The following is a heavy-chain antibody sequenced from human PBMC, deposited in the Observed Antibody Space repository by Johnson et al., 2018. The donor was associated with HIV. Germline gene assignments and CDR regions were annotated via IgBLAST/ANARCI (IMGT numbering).Heavy chain of an antibody. D-gene: IGHD6-6*01. V-gene: IGHV3-33*05. Sequence: QVLLVESGGGVVQPGGSLRLSCAASGFTFSSYGMHWVRQAPGKGLEWVAVISYYGSNKYYADSVKGRFTISRDNSKNTLYLQMNSLRAEDTAVYYCATLEYSSSPGGYGAFDIWGQGTMVTVSS. CDR3: ATLEYSSSPGGYGAFDI. J-gene: IGHJ3*02. CDR1: GFTFSSYG. CDR2: ISYYGSNK.